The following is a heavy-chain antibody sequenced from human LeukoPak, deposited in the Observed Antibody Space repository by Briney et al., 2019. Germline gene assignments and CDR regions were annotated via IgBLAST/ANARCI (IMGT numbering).Heavy chain of an antibody. CDR1: GASISSYY. Sequence: SETLSLTCTVSGASISSYYWNWIRQPAGKGLEWIGRIYTSGSTDYNPSLKSRVTMSVDSSKNQFSLKLSSVTAADTAAYYCATGAYCGGDCFDAFDIWGQGTMVTVSS. D-gene: IGHD2-21*01. J-gene: IGHJ3*02. V-gene: IGHV4-4*07. CDR3: ATGAYCGGDCFDAFDI. CDR2: IYTSGST.